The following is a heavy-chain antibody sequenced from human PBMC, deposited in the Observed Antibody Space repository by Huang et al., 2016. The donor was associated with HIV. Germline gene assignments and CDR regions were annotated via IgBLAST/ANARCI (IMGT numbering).Heavy chain of an antibody. CDR1: GGTFSTDA. J-gene: IGHJ1*01. Sequence: HVHLVQSGAEVKKPGSSVKVSCKASGGTFSTDAITWVRQAPGQGLERMGGTMPGFGTANTAHKFQDRVTVTADEFSTTAYMELSDLKYEDTAIYFCARARRHSGNSGLIDLWGQGTLVTVSS. V-gene: IGHV1-69*13. D-gene: IGHD2-21*02. CDR3: ARARRHSGNSGLIDL. CDR2: TMPGFGTA.